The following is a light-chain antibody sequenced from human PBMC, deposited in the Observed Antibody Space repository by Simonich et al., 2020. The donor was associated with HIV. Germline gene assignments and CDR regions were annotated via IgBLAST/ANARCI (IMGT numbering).Light chain of an antibody. J-gene: IGKJ2*01. Sequence: DIQMTQSPSTLSASVGDRVNITCRASQCISSWLAWYQQKPGKAPSILIYDASSLQSGVPSRFSGSGSGTNFTLTISSLHPEDFATYYCQQANSFPPTFGQGTKVDIK. CDR3: QQANSFPPT. CDR2: DAS. V-gene: IGKV1-12*01. CDR1: QCISSW.